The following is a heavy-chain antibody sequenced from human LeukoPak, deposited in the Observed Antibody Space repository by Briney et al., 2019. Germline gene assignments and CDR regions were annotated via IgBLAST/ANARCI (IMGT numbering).Heavy chain of an antibody. Sequence: ASVKVSCKASGYTFTSYGISWVRQAPGQGLEWMGWISAYNGNTNYAQKLQGRVTMTTDTSTSTAYMELRSLRSDDTAVYYCAKELRGDWLLGLDYWGQGTLVTVSS. CDR2: ISAYNGNT. CDR3: AKELRGDWLLGLDY. V-gene: IGHV1-18*01. D-gene: IGHD3/OR15-3a*01. CDR1: GYTFTSYG. J-gene: IGHJ4*02.